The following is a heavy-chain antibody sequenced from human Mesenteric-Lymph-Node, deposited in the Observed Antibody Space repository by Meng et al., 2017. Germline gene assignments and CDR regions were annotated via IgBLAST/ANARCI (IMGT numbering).Heavy chain of an antibody. CDR3: ARDTPGLLFDY. CDR2: ISSSSNYI. J-gene: IGHJ4*02. V-gene: IGHV3-21*01. CDR1: GFTCSSYT. Sequence: EVQLVESGGGLVKPGGSLSLSCAASGFTCSSYTMNWVRRAPGKGLEWVSSISSSSNYIYSADSVKGRFTISRDNAKNSLYLQMNSLRAEDTAVYYCARDTPGLLFDYWGQGTLVTVSS. D-gene: IGHD5-18*01.